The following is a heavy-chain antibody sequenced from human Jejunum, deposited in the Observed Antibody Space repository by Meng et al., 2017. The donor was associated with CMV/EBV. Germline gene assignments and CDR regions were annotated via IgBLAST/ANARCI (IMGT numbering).Heavy chain of an antibody. D-gene: IGHD3-3*01. CDR2: VYYGGRA. V-gene: IGHV4-39*07. CDR3: ARDVEPYHDYWSGGYSNNYYGMDV. J-gene: IGHJ6*02. Sequence: WGWIRPSTRKGLGWIGSVYYGGRAYYGPSLESRVTMSVDTSKNQFSLRLSYVTAADTAVYYCARDVEPYHDYWSGGYSNNYYGMDVWGQGTTVTVSS.